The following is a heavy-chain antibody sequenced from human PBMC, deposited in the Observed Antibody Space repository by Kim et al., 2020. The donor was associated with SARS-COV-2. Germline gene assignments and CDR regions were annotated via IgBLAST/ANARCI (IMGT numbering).Heavy chain of an antibody. CDR3: ARCYGESIDY. CDR2: I. V-gene: IGHV3-48*03. D-gene: IGHD4-17*01. Sequence: IYYADSGKGRFTISRDNAKNSLYLQMNSLRAEDTAVYYCARCYGESIDYWGQGTLVTVSS. J-gene: IGHJ4*02.